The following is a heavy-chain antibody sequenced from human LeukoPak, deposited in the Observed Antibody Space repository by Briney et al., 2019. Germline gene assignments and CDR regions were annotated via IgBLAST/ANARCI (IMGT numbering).Heavy chain of an antibody. D-gene: IGHD5-12*01. Sequence: GGSLRLSCTVSGFTVSSNSMSWVRQAPGKGLEWVSFIYSGTIHYSDSVKGRFTISRDNSKNTLYLQMNSLRAEDTAVYYCAKDRNRGYDFIDYWGQGALVTVT. J-gene: IGHJ4*02. CDR2: IYSGTI. V-gene: IGHV3-53*01. CDR1: GFTVSSNS. CDR3: AKDRNRGYDFIDY.